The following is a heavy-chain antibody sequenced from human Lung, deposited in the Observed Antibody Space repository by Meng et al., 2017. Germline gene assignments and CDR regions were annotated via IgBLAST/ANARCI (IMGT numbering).Heavy chain of an antibody. Sequence: GRQVQAGGELKKPGASVKVSCKPSGYNFPDYWLHWVRRAPGQGLEWMGRIDPKSGDTHYAQRFQGRVTMTGDTSISTAYMELSGLRSDDTAMYYCARDEDISAAGKLFGDYWGQGTLVTVSS. V-gene: IGHV1-2*06. CDR2: IDPKSGDT. CDR3: ARDEDISAAGKLFGDY. CDR1: GYNFPDYW. D-gene: IGHD6-13*01. J-gene: IGHJ4*02.